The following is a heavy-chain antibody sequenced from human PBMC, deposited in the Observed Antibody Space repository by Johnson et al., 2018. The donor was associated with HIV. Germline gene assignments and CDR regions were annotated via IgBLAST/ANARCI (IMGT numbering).Heavy chain of an antibody. CDR2: ISWNSGST. CDR1: GFTFDDYG. CDR3: ARAINDAFDI. V-gene: IGHV3-20*04. J-gene: IGHJ3*02. Sequence: VQLVESGGGVVRPGGSLRLSCAASGFTFDDYGMSWVRQAPGKGLAWVSGISWNSGSTGYAASVKGRFIISRDNAKNSLYLQMNSLRAEDTAVYFCARAINDAFDIWGQGTMVTVSP.